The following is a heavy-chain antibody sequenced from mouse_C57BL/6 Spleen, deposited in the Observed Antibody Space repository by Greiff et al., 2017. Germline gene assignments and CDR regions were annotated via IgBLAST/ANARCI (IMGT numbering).Heavy chain of an antibody. CDR1: GYAFSSSW. CDR2: IYPGDGDT. D-gene: IGHD2-2*01. V-gene: IGHV1-82*01. Sequence: VKLQESGPELVKPGASVKISCKASGYAFSSSWMNWVKQRPGKGLEWIGRIYPGDGDTNYNGKFKGKATLTADKSSSTAYMQLSSLTSEDSAVYFCARSLVVTTDYWGQGTTLTVSS. J-gene: IGHJ2*01. CDR3: ARSLVVTTDY.